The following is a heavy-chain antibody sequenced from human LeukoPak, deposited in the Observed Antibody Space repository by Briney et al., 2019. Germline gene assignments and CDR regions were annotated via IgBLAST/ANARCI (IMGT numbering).Heavy chain of an antibody. CDR2: IYYSGTT. CDR3: ARQTIYWYFDL. V-gene: IGHV4-59*08. CDR1: GGSFSSYY. J-gene: IGHJ2*01. Sequence: SETLSLTCAVSGGSFSSYYWSWIRQPPGKGLEWIGYIYYSGTTNYNPSLKSRVTISVDTSKNQFSLKLSSVTAADTAVYYCARQTIYWYFDLWGRGTLVTVSS.